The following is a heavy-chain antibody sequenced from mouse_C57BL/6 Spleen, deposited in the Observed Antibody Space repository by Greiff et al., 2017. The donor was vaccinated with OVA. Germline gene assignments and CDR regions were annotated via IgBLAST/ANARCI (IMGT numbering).Heavy chain of an antibody. J-gene: IGHJ1*03. D-gene: IGHD1-1*01. V-gene: IGHV5-6*01. CDR2: ISSGGSYT. Sequence: DVQLVESGGDLVKPGGSLKLSCAASGFTFSSYGMSWVRQTPDKRLEWVATISSGGSYTYYPDSVKGRFTISRDNAKNTLYLQMSSLKAEDTALYDCARGDYDGSSLGGFDVWGTGTTVTVSS. CDR3: ARGDYDGSSLGGFDV. CDR1: GFTFSSYG.